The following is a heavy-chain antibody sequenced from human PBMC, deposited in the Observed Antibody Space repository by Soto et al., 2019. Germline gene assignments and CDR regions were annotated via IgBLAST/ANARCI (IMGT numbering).Heavy chain of an antibody. CDR3: VRGDGDYVYYYYGMDV. CDR1: GFTFRSYA. CDR2: ISSDGSNT. V-gene: IGHV3-30-3*01. Sequence: QVQLVESGGGVVQPGRSLSLSCAASGFTFRSYAMHWVRQAPGKGLEWVAAISSDGSNTHYADYVKGRFTISRDNSKNTMYVQMNGLRVEDTAVYYCVRGDGDYVYYYYGMDVWGQGTTVTVSS. D-gene: IGHD4-17*01. J-gene: IGHJ6*02.